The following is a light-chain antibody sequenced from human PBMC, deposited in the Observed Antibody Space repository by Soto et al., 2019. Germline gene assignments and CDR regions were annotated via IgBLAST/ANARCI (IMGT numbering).Light chain of an antibody. Sequence: QSVLTQPPSASGSPGQSVTTSCTGSSSVVGGYNYVSWYQQHPGKAPKLMIYEVSKRPSGVPDRFSGSKSGNTASLTVSGLQAEDEADYYCSSYAGSNSYVFGTGTKVTVL. J-gene: IGLJ1*01. CDR1: SSVVGGYNY. CDR3: SSYAGSNSYV. CDR2: EVS. V-gene: IGLV2-8*01.